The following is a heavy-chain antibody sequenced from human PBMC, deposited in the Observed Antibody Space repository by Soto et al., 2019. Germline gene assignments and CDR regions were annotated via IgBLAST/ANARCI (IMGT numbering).Heavy chain of an antibody. CDR3: AREQPPDSYDFWSGYTPPSN. CDR2: ISSSSSTI. V-gene: IGHV3-48*02. CDR1: GFTFSSYS. J-gene: IGHJ4*02. D-gene: IGHD3-3*01. Sequence: GSLRLSCAASGFTFSSYSMNWVRQAPGKGLEWVSYISSSSSTIYYADSVKGRFTISRDNAKNSLYLQMNSLRDEDTAVYYCAREQPPDSYDFWSGYTPPSNWGQGTLVTVSS.